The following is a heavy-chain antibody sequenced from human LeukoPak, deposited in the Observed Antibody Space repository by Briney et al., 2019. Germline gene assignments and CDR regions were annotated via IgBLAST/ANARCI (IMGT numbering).Heavy chain of an antibody. V-gene: IGHV4-39*01. J-gene: IGHJ5*02. Sequence: SSETLSLTCTVSGGSISSSSYYWGWIRQPPGKGLEWIGSIYYSGSTYYNPSLKSRVTISVDTSKNQFSLKLSSVTAADTAVYYCARRDAGDWFDPWGQGTLVTVSS. CDR1: GGSISSSSYY. CDR2: IYYSGST. CDR3: ARRDAGDWFDP.